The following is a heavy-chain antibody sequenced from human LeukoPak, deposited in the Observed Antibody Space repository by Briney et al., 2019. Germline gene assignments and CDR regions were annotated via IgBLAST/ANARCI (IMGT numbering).Heavy chain of an antibody. D-gene: IGHD3-10*01. V-gene: IGHV3-7*01. CDR3: VKVAKYYYGSETYYFFEH. J-gene: IGHJ4*02. CDR1: GFTFTTYW. Sequence: GESLRLSCAASGFTFTTYWMSWVRQLPGKGLEWVANINQDGTEKYYVDSVKGRFTISGDNAKNSLDLQMNSLRVEDTGIYYCVKVAKYYYGSETYYFFEHWGQGTPVTASS. CDR2: INQDGTEK.